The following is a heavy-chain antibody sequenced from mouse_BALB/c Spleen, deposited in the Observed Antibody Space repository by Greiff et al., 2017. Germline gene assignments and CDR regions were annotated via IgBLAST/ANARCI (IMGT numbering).Heavy chain of an antibody. V-gene: IGHV14-3*02. CDR3: ASGDYDALDY. D-gene: IGHD2-4*01. CDR1: GFNIKDTY. Sequence: VQLKESGAELVKPGASVKLSCTASGFNIKDTYMHWVKQRPEQGLEWIGRIDPANGNTKYDPKFQGKATITADTSSNTAYLQLSSLTSEDTAVYYCASGDYDALDYWGQGTTLTVSS. J-gene: IGHJ2*01. CDR2: IDPANGNT.